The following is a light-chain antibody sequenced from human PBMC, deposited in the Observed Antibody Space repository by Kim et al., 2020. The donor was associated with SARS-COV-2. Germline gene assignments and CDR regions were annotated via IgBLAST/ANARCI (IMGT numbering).Light chain of an antibody. Sequence: QSALTQPRSVSGSPGQSVTISCTGTRSDVGTYNYVSWYQQHPGTAPKLVIFDVYKRPSGVPDRFSGSKSGNTASLTISGLQAEDEADYYCCSYAGSSTLFGGGTKVTVL. CDR1: RSDVGTYNY. CDR3: CSYAGSSTL. CDR2: DVY. V-gene: IGLV2-11*01. J-gene: IGLJ6*01.